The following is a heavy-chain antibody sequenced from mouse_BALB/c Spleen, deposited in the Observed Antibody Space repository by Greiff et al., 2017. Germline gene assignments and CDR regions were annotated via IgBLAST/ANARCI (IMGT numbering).Heavy chain of an antibody. CDR2: IYPGDGDT. CDR1: GYAFSSYW. J-gene: IGHJ2*01. CDR3: ARGGNLRFDY. V-gene: IGHV1-80*01. Sequence: QVQLKESGAELVRPGSSVKISCKASGYAFSSYWMNWVKQRPGQGLEWIGQIYPGDGDTNYNGKFKGKATLTADKSSSTAYMQLSSLTSEDSAVYFCARGGNLRFDYWGQGTTLTVSS. D-gene: IGHD2-1*01.